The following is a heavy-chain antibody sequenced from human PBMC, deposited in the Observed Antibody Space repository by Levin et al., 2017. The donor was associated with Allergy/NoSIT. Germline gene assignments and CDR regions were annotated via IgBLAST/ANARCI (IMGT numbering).Heavy chain of an antibody. CDR2: ISYDGSLR. J-gene: IGHJ4*02. V-gene: IGHV3-30*18. D-gene: IGHD5-18*01. CDR1: GFTFSDSDSNYG. CDR3: AKYTANYGYD. Sequence: LTCAASGFTFSDSDSNYGMHWVRQAPGKGLEWVAVISYDGSLRYYADSVKGRFTISKDNSKNTLYLQMNSLRAEDTAVYYCAKYTANYGYDWGQGTLVTVS.